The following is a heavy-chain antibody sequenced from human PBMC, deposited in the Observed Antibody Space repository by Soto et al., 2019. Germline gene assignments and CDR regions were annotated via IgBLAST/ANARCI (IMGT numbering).Heavy chain of an antibody. CDR2: ISYSSTA. CDR3: TRGPSGDKVDY. V-gene: IGHV4-39*01. J-gene: IGHJ4*02. Sequence: NPSETLSLTCNVSGGSINNNYYYWGWVRQPPGKGLEWIGSISYSSTAYYNPSLKSRVTQSIDTSRNQFSLKLASVTAADTAVYYCTRGPSGDKVDYWGQGTLVTVSS. CDR1: GGSINNNYYY. D-gene: IGHD7-27*01.